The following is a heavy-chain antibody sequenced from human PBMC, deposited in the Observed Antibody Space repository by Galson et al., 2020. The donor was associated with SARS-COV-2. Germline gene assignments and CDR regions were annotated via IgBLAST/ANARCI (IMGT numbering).Heavy chain of an antibody. D-gene: IGHD4-17*01. J-gene: IGHJ6*04. Sequence: GGSLRLSCAASGFIFSDYGMHWVRQAPGKGLEWVALIRYVGSNKDYADSVKGRFTISRDNSKNTLYLQMNSLRAEDTAVYYCAKDLMATVGLGLAVWGKGTTVIISS. V-gene: IGHV3-30*02. CDR1: GFIFSDYG. CDR3: AKDLMATVGLGLAV. CDR2: IRYVGSNK.